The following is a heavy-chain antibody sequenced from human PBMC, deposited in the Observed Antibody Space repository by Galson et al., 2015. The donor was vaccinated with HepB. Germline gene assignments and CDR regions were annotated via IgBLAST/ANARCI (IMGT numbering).Heavy chain of an antibody. J-gene: IGHJ6*02. CDR3: ASTIRHYDYCYGMDV. V-gene: IGHV3-48*02. Sequence: SLRLSCAASGFTFSSYSMNWVRQAPGKGLEWVSYISSSSSTIYYADSVKGRFTISRDNAKNSLYLQMNSLRDEDTAVYYCASTIRHYDYCYGMDVWGQGTTVTVSS. CDR2: ISSSSSTI. CDR1: GFTFSSYS. D-gene: IGHD3-9*01.